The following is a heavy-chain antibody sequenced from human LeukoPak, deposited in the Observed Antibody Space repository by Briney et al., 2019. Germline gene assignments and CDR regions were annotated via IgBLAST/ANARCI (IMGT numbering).Heavy chain of an antibody. V-gene: IGHV4-59*01. Sequence: PSETLSLACTVSGGSLNNYYWSWIRQPPGKGLEWIGYIYYSGSTTYNPSLKSRATISVDTSKNQFSLRLSSVTAADTAVYYCTRGTMMVGPWGQGTLVTVSS. J-gene: IGHJ5*02. CDR1: GGSLNNYY. CDR3: TRGTMMVGP. D-gene: IGHD3-22*01. CDR2: IYYSGST.